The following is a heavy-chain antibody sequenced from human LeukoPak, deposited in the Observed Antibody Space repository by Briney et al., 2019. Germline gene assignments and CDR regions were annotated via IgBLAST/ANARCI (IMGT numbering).Heavy chain of an antibody. D-gene: IGHD3-9*01. V-gene: IGHV6-1*01. CDR3: ARDVGTTGWHTYDF. CDR1: GDSVSSNNGA. CDR2: TYYRSKWYN. Sequence: SQTLSLTCAISGDSVSSNNGAWNWIRQSPSRGLEWLGRTYYRSKWYNDYAGSLMSLITISPDTSKNQFSLQVYSVTPEDTAVYYCARDVGTTGWHTYDFWGQGTLVTVSS. J-gene: IGHJ4*02.